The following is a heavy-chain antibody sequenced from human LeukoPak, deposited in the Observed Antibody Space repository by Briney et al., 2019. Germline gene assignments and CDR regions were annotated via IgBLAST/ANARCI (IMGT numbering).Heavy chain of an antibody. J-gene: IGHJ6*04. CDR2: IDWDDDK. CDR3: ARTTMVRGVISPLMDV. D-gene: IGHD3-10*01. V-gene: IGHV2-70*11. Sequence: SGPALVKPTQTLTLTCTFSGFSLSTSGMCVSWIRQPPGKALEWLARIDWDDDKYYSTSLKTRLTISEDTSKNQVVLTMTNMDPVDTATYYCARTTMVRGVISPLMDVWGKGTTVTVSS. CDR1: GFSLSTSGMC.